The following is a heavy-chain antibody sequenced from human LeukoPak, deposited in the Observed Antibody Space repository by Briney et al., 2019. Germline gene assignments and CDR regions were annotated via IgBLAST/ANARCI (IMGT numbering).Heavy chain of an antibody. D-gene: IGHD6-19*01. CDR2: IRSKSLGATT. V-gene: IGHV3-49*04. CDR3: SRSITGSGWKYYFDF. Sequence: PGGSLRLSCIVSGFSFGDYAMTWVRQAPGKGLEWVGFIRSKSLGATTEYAASVKGRFIVSSDDSQSIAYLQMSSLRTEDTAVYYCSRSITGSGWKYYFDFWGQGTLVTVSS. J-gene: IGHJ4*02. CDR1: GFSFGDYA.